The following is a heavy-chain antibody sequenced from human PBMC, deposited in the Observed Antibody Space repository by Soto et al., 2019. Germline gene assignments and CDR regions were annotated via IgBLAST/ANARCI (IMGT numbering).Heavy chain of an antibody. J-gene: IGHJ4*02. CDR1: SDSISAYS. V-gene: IGHV4-59*01. Sequence: SETLSLTCTVSSDSISAYSWSWVRQPPGKGLEWIGNIHYNGNTKYNPSLKSRVTMSVDTSKNQFSLKLISVTAADTAKYFCAREGNLGRWLQPLDFWGQGTLVTVSS. CDR2: IHYNGNT. CDR3: AREGNLGRWLQPLDF. D-gene: IGHD5-12*01.